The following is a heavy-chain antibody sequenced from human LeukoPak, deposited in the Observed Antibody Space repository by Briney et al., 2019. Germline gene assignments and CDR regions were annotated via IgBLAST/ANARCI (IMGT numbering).Heavy chain of an antibody. CDR2: FDPEDGET. Sequence: ASVKVSCKVSGYTLTELSMHWVRQAPGKGLEWMGGFDPEDGETIYAQKFQGRVIMTEDTSTDTAYMELSSLRSEDTAVYYCASQAPHCSSTSCYTRGNWFDPWGQGTLVTVSS. CDR3: ASQAPHCSSTSCYTRGNWFDP. D-gene: IGHD2-2*02. V-gene: IGHV1-24*01. CDR1: GYTLTELS. J-gene: IGHJ5*02.